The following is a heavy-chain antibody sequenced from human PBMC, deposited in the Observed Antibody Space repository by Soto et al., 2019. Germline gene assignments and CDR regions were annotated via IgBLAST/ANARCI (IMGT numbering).Heavy chain of an antibody. V-gene: IGHV1-69*01. CDR2: IIPLFGTT. CDR3: ARAAIHGRSCYFWFDP. J-gene: IGHJ5*02. CDR1: GGTFSRHA. Sequence: QVQLVQSGSEVKMPGSSVKVSCKTSGGTFSRHAINWVRQAPGQGLEWMGGIIPLFGTTNYAQKFKGRVTISADESTSTAYMELSSLTSEDAAVYYCARAAIHGRSCYFWFDPWGQGTLVTVSS. D-gene: IGHD6-13*01.